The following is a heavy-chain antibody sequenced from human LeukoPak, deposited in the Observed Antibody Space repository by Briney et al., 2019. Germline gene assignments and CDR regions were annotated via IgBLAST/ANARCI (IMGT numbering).Heavy chain of an antibody. D-gene: IGHD6-13*01. J-gene: IGHJ6*02. CDR1: GGSISNYY. CDR3: ARGDLAATDTGYSYYGMDA. Sequence: SETLSLTCTVSGGSISNYYWSWIRQPPGKGLDWIGCVYYRGTTNYNPSLKSRVTISVDTSKNHFSLKVTSVTAADTAMYYCARGDLAATDTGYSYYGMDAWGQGTTVTVSS. CDR2: VYYRGTT. V-gene: IGHV4-59*01.